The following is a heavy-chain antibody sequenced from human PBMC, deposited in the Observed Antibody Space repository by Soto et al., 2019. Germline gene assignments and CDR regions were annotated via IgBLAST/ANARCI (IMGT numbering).Heavy chain of an antibody. CDR3: ARLPLPRYNWHYDYGMDV. V-gene: IGHV5-51*01. Sequence: GESLKISCKGSGYSFTSYWIGWVRQMPGKGLEWMGIIYPGDSDTRYSPSFQGQVTISADKSISTAYLQWSSLKASDTAMYYCARLPLPRYNWHYDYGMDVWGQGTTVTVSS. J-gene: IGHJ6*02. CDR2: IYPGDSDT. CDR1: GYSFTSYW. D-gene: IGHD1-20*01.